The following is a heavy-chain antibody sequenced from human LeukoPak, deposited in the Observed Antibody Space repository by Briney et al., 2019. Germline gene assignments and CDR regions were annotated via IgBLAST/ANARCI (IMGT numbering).Heavy chain of an antibody. J-gene: IGHJ4*02. CDR3: ASVTSEYTYGHFDF. V-gene: IGHV1-69*02. D-gene: IGHD5-18*01. CDR2: IIPMIRRA. Sequence: SVKVSCKASGGTLSTYTIYWVRQAPGQGLEWMGRIIPMIRRANYAEKFQGRVTISADKSTSTVYMELRSLRPDDTAVYYCASVTSEYTYGHFDFWGQGTLLIVSS. CDR1: GGTLSTYT.